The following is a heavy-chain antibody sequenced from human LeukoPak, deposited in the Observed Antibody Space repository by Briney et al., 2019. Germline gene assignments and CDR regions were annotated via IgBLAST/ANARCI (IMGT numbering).Heavy chain of an antibody. CDR3: ARGGSLHWISVFLPPDY. D-gene: IGHD2-2*03. J-gene: IGHJ4*02. V-gene: IGHV4-31*03. CDR2: IFYSGST. Sequence: SETLSLTCTVSGGTITSTAYYWNWIRQHPGKGLEWIGYIFYSGSTYYNPSLKSRATISVDTSKNQFSLKLSSVTAADTAVYYCARGGSLHWISVFLPPDYWGQGTLVTVSS. CDR1: GGTITSTAYY.